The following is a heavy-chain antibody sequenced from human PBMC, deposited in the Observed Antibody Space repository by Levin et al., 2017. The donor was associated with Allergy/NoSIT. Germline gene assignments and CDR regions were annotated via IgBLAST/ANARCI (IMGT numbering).Heavy chain of an antibody. Sequence: ASVKVSCKASRYIFSDYFIHWVRQAPGQGLEWMGWINPHSGDTKYAQEFQGRVTMTRDTSISTAYMELTRLTSDDTDFYYCARDLYNDDSVFGYWGQGTLVNVFS. CDR1: RYIFSDYF. CDR3: ARDLYNDDSVFGY. CDR2: INPHSGDT. V-gene: IGHV1-2*02. J-gene: IGHJ4*02. D-gene: IGHD3-22*01.